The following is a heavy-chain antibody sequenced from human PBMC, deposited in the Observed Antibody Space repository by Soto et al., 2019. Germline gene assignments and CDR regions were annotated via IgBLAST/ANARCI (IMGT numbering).Heavy chain of an antibody. J-gene: IGHJ4*02. Sequence: EVQLVESGGGVVQPGGSLRLSCAASGFAFSSYQMNWVRQAPGKGLEWISYITSSGSNMYYADSVKGRFTISRDNAENSLYLQMNSLRPEHTAVYHCARDRVTTFGVVVFDYWGQGTLVSVSS. D-gene: IGHD3-3*01. CDR1: GFAFSSYQ. V-gene: IGHV3-48*03. CDR2: ITSSGSNM. CDR3: ARDRVTTFGVVVFDY.